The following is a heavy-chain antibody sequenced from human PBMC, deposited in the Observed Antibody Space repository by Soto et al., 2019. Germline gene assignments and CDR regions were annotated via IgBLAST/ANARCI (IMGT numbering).Heavy chain of an antibody. D-gene: IGHD3-16*01. CDR2: ISYDGSNK. J-gene: IGHJ4*02. Sequence: QVQLVESGGGVVQPGRSLRLSCAASGFTFSSYAMHWVRQAPGKGLEWVAVISYDGSNKYYADSVKGRFTISRDNSKNTLYLQMNGLGGGDKAGFYGARAKTYAGGGGLHWGQGTLVTVSS. V-gene: IGHV3-30-3*01. CDR1: GFTFSSYA. CDR3: ARAKTYAGGGGLH.